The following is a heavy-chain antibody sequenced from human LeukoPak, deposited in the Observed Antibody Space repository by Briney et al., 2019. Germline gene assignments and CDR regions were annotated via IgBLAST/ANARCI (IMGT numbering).Heavy chain of an antibody. CDR3: ARDLEMAIFDS. D-gene: IGHD5-24*01. V-gene: IGHV3-30-3*01. Sequence: GRSLRLSCAASGFTFCSYAMYWVRQAPGKGLEWVAVISFDGSNKYYGDSVKGRFTISRDNSKNTLYLQMNSVRAEDTAVYYCARDLEMAIFDSWGQRALGTVSS. CDR2: ISFDGSNK. J-gene: IGHJ4*02. CDR1: GFTFCSYA.